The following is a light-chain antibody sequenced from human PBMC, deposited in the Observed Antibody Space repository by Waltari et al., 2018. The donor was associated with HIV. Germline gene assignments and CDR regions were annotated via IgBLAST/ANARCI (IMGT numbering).Light chain of an antibody. V-gene: IGKV1-5*03. J-gene: IGKJ3*01. CDR3: QQRSTWPST. Sequence: DIHMTQFPSTLSAFLGDRVTITCRASQSVGSWLAWYQHKTGKAPKLLIHKASVLESGVSSRFSGSGSETEFTLIIDSLEPEDFAVYYCQQRSTWPSTFGPGTKVDIK. CDR2: KAS. CDR1: QSVGSW.